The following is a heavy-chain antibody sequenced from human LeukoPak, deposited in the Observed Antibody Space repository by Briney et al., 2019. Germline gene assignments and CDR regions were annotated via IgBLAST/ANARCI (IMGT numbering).Heavy chain of an antibody. D-gene: IGHD1-1*01. Sequence: GGSLRLSCAASGFTFSSYGMHWVRQAPGKGLEWVAFIRYDGSNKYYADSAKGRFTISRDNSKNTLYLQMNSLRAEDTAVYYCAKTYNWNDVRFDYWGQGTLVTVSS. CDR2: IRYDGSNK. J-gene: IGHJ4*02. CDR1: GFTFSSYG. CDR3: AKTYNWNDVRFDY. V-gene: IGHV3-30*02.